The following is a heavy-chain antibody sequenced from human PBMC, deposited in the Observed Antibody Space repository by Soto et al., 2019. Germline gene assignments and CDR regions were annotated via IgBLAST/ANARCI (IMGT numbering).Heavy chain of an antibody. J-gene: IGHJ4*02. D-gene: IGHD3-9*01. V-gene: IGHV4-34*01. Sequence: PSDTMSLTCAVYGWSFSGYYWSWIRQPPGKGLEWIGEVSHSGSTKYNPSLESRVTISVDTSKNQFSLRLSSMTAADTAVYYCARGPYDILSGSRGYFDYWGQGTLVTVSS. CDR1: GWSFSGYY. CDR2: VSHSGST. CDR3: ARGPYDILSGSRGYFDY.